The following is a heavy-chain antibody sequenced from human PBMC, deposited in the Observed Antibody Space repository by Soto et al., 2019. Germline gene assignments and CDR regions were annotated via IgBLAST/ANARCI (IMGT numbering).Heavy chain of an antibody. J-gene: IGHJ4*02. CDR2: IAGRDSST. CDR3: ARSVYSDY. V-gene: IGHV3-23*01. CDR1: GFTFSSYA. Sequence: EVQLLESGGGLVQPGGSLRLSCAASGFTFSSYAMTWVRQAPGKGLEWVSVIAGRDSSTNYADSVKGRFTISRDNSQNTLYLQKNSLRAEDTAIYYCARSVYSDYWGQGTLVTVSS.